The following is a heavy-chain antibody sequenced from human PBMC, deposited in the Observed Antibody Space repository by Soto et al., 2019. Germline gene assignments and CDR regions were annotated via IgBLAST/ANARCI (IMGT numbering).Heavy chain of an antibody. CDR2: IIPILGIA. CDR3: ARALHHHLITMVRGESVPFDP. D-gene: IGHD3-10*01. J-gene: IGHJ5*02. V-gene: IGHV1-69*02. Sequence: QVQLVQSGAEVKKPGSSVKVSCKASGGTFSSYTISWVRQAPGQGLEWMGRIIPILGIANYAQKFQGRVTITADNSTSTAYMEMSSLRSEDTGVYYCARALHHHLITMVRGESVPFDPWGQGTLVTVSS. CDR1: GGTFSSYT.